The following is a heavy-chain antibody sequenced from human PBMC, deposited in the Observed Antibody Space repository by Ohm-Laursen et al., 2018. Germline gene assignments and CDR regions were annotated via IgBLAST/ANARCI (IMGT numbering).Heavy chain of an antibody. Sequence: SLRLSCTASGFTFSDYGLHWVRQAPGKGLEWVALIWYDGSYKYYADSVKGRFTISRDNSKNSLYLQMNSLRAEDTAVYYCARGSGEYVYYWGQGTLVTVSS. CDR1: GFTFSDYG. D-gene: IGHD2-15*01. CDR3: ARGSGEYVYY. CDR2: IWYDGSYK. V-gene: IGHV3-33*01. J-gene: IGHJ4*02.